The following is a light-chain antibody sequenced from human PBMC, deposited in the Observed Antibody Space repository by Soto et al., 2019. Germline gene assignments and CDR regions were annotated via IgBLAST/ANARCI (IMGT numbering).Light chain of an antibody. J-gene: IGKJ4*01. CDR3: QQRSNWPLT. CDR1: QSVSSY. V-gene: IGKV3-11*01. Sequence: EIALTQSPATLSLSPGERATLSCRASQSVSSYLAWYQQKPGQAPRLLIYDASNMATGIPARFRGSGSGTDFTLTISILAPEDFAVYYCQQRSNWPLTFGGGTKVEIK. CDR2: DAS.